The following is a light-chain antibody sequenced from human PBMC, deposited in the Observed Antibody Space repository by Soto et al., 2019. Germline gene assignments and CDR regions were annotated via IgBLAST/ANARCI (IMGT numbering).Light chain of an antibody. CDR1: QRFSSW. CDR3: QQYNNYPWT. Sequence: DIQMTQSPSTLSAFLGDRVTIICRASQRFSSWLAWYQQKPGKAPKLLIYNAFSVESGVPSRFSGSGSGTEFTLTISSLQPDDFATYYCQQYNNYPWTFGQGTKVEIK. V-gene: IGKV1-5*03. CDR2: NAF. J-gene: IGKJ1*01.